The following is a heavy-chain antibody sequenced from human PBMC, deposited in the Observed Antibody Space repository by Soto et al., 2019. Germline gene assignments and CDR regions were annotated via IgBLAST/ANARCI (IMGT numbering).Heavy chain of an antibody. CDR1: GFTFSRYA. V-gene: IGHV3-23*01. CDR3: AKDGPDHYDSSGPL. CDR2: ISGSGGST. J-gene: IGHJ1*01. Sequence: GGSLRLSCAASGFTFSRYAMNWVRQAPGKGLEWVSAISGSGGSTYYADSVKGRFTISRDNSKNTLYLQMNSLRAEDTAVYCCAKDGPDHYDSSGPLWGQGILETVSA. D-gene: IGHD3-22*01.